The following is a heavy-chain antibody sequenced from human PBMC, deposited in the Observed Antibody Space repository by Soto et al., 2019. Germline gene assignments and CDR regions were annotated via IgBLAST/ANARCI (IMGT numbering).Heavy chain of an antibody. V-gene: IGHV3-74*01. Sequence: EVQLVESGGDLVQPGGSLRLSCAASGFTFSTYWMHWVRQAPGKGLLWVSRIKADGTYATYADSVKGRFDISRDNAKNTLCLQMNSLRVDDAAVYYCAAGGSGYYANWGQGTLVTVSS. D-gene: IGHD3-22*01. CDR1: GFTFSTYW. J-gene: IGHJ4*02. CDR3: AAGGSGYYAN. CDR2: IKADGTYA.